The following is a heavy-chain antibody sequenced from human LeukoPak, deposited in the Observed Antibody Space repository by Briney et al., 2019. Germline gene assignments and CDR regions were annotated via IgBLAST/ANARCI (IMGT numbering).Heavy chain of an antibody. V-gene: IGHV3-23*01. CDR1: GFTFSSYA. J-gene: IGHJ5*02. Sequence: PGGSLRLSCAASGFTFSSYAMSWVRQAPGKGLEWVSSINDRGDSTYYADSVKGRFTISRDNSKNTLYLLMNNLRAEDTAIFYCATAYCSSTSCPTWGQGTLVTVSS. CDR3: ATAYCSSTSCPT. CDR2: INDRGDST. D-gene: IGHD2-2*01.